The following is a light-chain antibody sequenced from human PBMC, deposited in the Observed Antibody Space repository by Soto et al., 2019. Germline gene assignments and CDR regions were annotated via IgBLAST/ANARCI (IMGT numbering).Light chain of an antibody. V-gene: IGLV2-23*02. J-gene: IGLJ2*01. CDR3: SSYAGRGVGV. CDR2: KVT. CDR1: SSDVGNYDL. Sequence: QSALTQPASVSGSPGQSITISCTGTSSDVGNYDLVSWYQQHPGEAPKLLIYKVTERPSGVSIRFSGSKSHYTASLTISGLQAEDEADYYCSSYAGRGVGVFGGGTKLTVL.